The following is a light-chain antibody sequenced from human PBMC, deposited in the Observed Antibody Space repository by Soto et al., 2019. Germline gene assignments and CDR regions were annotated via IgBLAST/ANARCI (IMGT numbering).Light chain of an antibody. CDR2: WAS. CDR1: QSVLYSSNNKNY. V-gene: IGKV4-1*01. Sequence: EIVMTQYPDSLAVSLGERATSNCKSSQSVLYSSNNKNYLAWYQQKPGQPTKLLSYWASTRESGVPDRFSGSGYGSEFALNISSLQAEDVAVYGCQQYYSPPLTFGGGTKVEIK. J-gene: IGKJ4*01. CDR3: QQYYSPPLT.